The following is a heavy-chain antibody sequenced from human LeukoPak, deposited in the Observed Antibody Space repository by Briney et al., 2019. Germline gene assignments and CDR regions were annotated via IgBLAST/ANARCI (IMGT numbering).Heavy chain of an antibody. CDR1: GFTFSSNW. D-gene: IGHD2-15*01. V-gene: IGHV3-7*03. CDR2: IKQDGGEK. J-gene: IGHJ4*02. Sequence: PGGSLRLSCAASGFTFSSNWMHWVRQAPGKGLEWVANIKQDGGEKYYVDFVKGRFTISRDNAKNSLHLQMNSLRAEDTAVYYCTRDNPFGGHWGQGTLVTVSS. CDR3: TRDNPFGGH.